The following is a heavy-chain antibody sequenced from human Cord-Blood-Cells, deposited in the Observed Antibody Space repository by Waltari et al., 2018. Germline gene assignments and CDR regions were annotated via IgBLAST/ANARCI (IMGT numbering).Heavy chain of an antibody. D-gene: IGHD3-9*01. CDR2: IYHSGST. J-gene: IGHJ4*02. CDR3: ARDDWNFDY. V-gene: IGHV4-38-2*02. CDR1: GYSISSGYY. Sequence: QVQLQESGPGLVKPSETLSLTCAVSGYSISSGYYWGWIRQPPGKGLEWIGSIYHSGSTYYNPSLKSRVTISVDTSKNQFSLKLSSVTAADTAVYYCARDDWNFDYWGQGTLVTVSS.